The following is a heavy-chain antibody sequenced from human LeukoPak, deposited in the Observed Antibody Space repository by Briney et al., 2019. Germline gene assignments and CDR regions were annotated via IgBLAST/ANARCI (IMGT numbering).Heavy chain of an antibody. CDR1: GGSIGSGDYY. D-gene: IGHD1-26*01. CDR3: ARRGGSYFPADC. CDR2: VYYSGST. J-gene: IGHJ4*02. V-gene: IGHV4-30-4*01. Sequence: PSETLSLTCTVSGGSIGSGDYYWSWIRQPPGKGLEWIGYVYYSGSTYYNPSLKSRVTISVDTSKNQFSLKLSSVTAADTAVYYCARRGGSYFPADCWGQGTLVTVSS.